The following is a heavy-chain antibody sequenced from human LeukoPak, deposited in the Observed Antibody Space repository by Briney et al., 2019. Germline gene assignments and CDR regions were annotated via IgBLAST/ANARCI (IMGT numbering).Heavy chain of an antibody. CDR2: IYSGGST. D-gene: IGHD1-26*01. Sequence: GGSLRLSSAASGFTFSSYAMSWVRQAPGKGLEWVSVIYSGGSTYYADSVKGRFTISRDNSKNTLYLQMNSLRAEDTAVYYCATEAIVGATLPFDYWGQGTLVTVSS. CDR1: GFTFSSYA. V-gene: IGHV3-53*01. CDR3: ATEAIVGATLPFDY. J-gene: IGHJ4*02.